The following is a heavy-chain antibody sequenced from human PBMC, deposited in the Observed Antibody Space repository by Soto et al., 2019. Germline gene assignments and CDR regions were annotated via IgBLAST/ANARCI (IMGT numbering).Heavy chain of an antibody. J-gene: IGHJ3*02. CDR3: ARSYDSSGYYVAADAFDI. Sequence: GESLKISCKGSGYSFTSYWIGWVRQMPGKGLEWMGIIYPGDSDTRYSPSFQGQVTISADKSISTAYLQWSSLKASDTAMYYCARSYDSSGYYVAADAFDIWGQGTMVTVSS. CDR2: IYPGDSDT. CDR1: GYSFTSYW. V-gene: IGHV5-51*01. D-gene: IGHD3-22*01.